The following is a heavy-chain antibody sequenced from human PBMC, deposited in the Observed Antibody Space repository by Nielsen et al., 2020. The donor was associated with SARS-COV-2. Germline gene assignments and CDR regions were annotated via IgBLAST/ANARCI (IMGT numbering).Heavy chain of an antibody. CDR3: ARDSSLLRYFDWLWGPGEIDY. CDR2: INTNTGNP. Sequence: ASVKVSCKASGYTFTSYAMNWVRQAPGQGLEWMGWINTNTGNPTYAQGFTGRFVFSLDTSVSTAYLQISSLKAEDTAVYYCARDSSLLRYFDWLWGPGEIDYWGQGTLVTVSS. CDR1: GYTFTSYA. J-gene: IGHJ4*02. V-gene: IGHV7-4-1*02. D-gene: IGHD3-9*01.